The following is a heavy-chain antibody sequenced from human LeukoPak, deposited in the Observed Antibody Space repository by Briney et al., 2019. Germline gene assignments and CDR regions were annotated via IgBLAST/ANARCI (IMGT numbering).Heavy chain of an antibody. Sequence: ASVKVSCKASGYTFTSYGINWVRQATGQGLEWMGWMNPNSGNTGYAQKFQGRVTMTRNTSISTAYMELSCLRSEDTAVYYCARDYGDYEFYYYGMDVWGQGTTVTVSS. CDR1: GYTFTSYG. CDR3: ARDYGDYEFYYYGMDV. V-gene: IGHV1-8*01. J-gene: IGHJ6*02. D-gene: IGHD4-17*01. CDR2: MNPNSGNT.